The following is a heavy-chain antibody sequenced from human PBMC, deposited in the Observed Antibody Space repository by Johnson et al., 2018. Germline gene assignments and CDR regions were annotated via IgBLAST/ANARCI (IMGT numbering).Heavy chain of an antibody. D-gene: IGHD5-24*01. J-gene: IGHJ1*01. CDR1: GFTFSSYG. CDR2: IGYDGSNK. V-gene: IGHV3-33*06. Sequence: QVQLVQSGGGVVQPGRSLRLSCAASGFTFSSYGMHWVRQAPGKGLEWVAVIGYDGSNKYYADSVKGRFTISRDNSKNTLYLQMNSLRAEDTAVYYSAKEYGMATITGYFQYWGQGTLVTVSS. CDR3: AKEYGMATITGYFQY.